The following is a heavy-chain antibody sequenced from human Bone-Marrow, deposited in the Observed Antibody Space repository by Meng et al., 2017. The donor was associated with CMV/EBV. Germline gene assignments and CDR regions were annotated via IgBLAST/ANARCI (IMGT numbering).Heavy chain of an antibody. V-gene: IGHV1-69*05. D-gene: IGHD3-22*01. CDR1: GGTFSSYA. J-gene: IGHJ4*02. Sequence: SVKVSCKASGGTFSSYAIRWVRQAPGQGLEWMGGIIPIFGTANYAQKFQGRVTITTDESTSTAYMELSSLRSEDTAVYYCARGRSYYDSSGYFDHWGQGTLVTVSS. CDR2: IIPIFGTA. CDR3: ARGRSYYDSSGYFDH.